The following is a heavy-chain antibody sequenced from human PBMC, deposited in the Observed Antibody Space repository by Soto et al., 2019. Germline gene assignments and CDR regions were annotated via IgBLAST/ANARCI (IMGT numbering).Heavy chain of an antibody. CDR1: GFSFSSLW. V-gene: IGHV3-7*01. Sequence: EAQLVASGGGLVQPGGSLTLSCVASGFSFSSLWMGWVRQAPGKGLEWVANKKEDGSVKHHVDSVKGRFTISRDNGKNSLSLQMNSLRAEDTAMYYCRKDPAAIDRDRSGDHCLPLFGGQGALVTVSS. CDR3: RKDPAAIDRDRSGDHCLPLF. D-gene: IGHD3-22*01. CDR2: KKEDGSVK. J-gene: IGHJ1*01.